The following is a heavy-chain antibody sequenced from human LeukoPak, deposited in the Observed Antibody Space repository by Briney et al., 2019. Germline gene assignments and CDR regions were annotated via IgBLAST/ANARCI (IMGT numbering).Heavy chain of an antibody. Sequence: SETLSLTCTVSGGSISSSSYYWGWIRQPPGKGLEWIGSIYYSGSTYYNPSLKSRVTISVDTSENQFSLKLSSVTAADTAVYYCARPVNYYGSFDYWGQGTLVTVSS. CDR2: IYYSGST. CDR1: GGSISSSSYY. CDR3: ARPVNYYGSFDY. J-gene: IGHJ4*02. D-gene: IGHD3-10*01. V-gene: IGHV4-39*01.